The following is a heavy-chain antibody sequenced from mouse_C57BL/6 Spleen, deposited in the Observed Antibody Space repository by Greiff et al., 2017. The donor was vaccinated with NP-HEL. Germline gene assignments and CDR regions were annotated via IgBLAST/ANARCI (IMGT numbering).Heavy chain of an antibody. J-gene: IGHJ2*01. D-gene: IGHD1-1*01. CDR1: GFTFSSYA. CDR2: ISDGGSYT. V-gene: IGHV5-4*01. Sequence: EVQGVESGGGLVKPGGSLKLSCAASGFTFSSYAMSWVRQTPEKRLEWVATISDGGSYTYYPDNVKGRFTISRDNAKNNLYLQMSHLKSEDTAMYYCARGDYYYGSSYFDYWGQGTTLTVSS. CDR3: ARGDYYYGSSYFDY.